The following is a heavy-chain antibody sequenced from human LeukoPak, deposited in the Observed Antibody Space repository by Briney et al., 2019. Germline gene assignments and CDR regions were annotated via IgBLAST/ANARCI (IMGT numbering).Heavy chain of an antibody. D-gene: IGHD3-22*01. Sequence: GSLRLSCAASGFIFNSCGMHWVRQAPGKGLEWVAFIRYDGGNKYYADSVKGRFTISRDNSKNTLYLQMNSLRVEDTAVYYCATLPYYCDSSGSYYFDYWGQGTLVTVSS. CDR1: GFIFNSCG. V-gene: IGHV3-30*02. CDR3: ATLPYYCDSSGSYYFDY. J-gene: IGHJ4*02. CDR2: IRYDGGNK.